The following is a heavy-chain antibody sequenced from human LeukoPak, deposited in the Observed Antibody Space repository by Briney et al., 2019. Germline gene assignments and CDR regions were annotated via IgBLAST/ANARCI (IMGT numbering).Heavy chain of an antibody. CDR1: GGTFSSYE. CDR3: ARGRATGYFDY. V-gene: IGHV1-69*04. J-gene: IGHJ4*02. CDR2: VIPMLGVA. Sequence: ASVKASCKASGGTFSSYEISWVRQAPGQGLEWMGRVIPMLGVASYAQRFQDRVTITADRSTSTAYMELNSLRSGDTAVYYCARGRATGYFDYWGQGTLVTVSS.